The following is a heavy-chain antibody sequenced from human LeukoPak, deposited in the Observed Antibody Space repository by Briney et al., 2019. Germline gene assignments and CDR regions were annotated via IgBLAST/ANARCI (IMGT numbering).Heavy chain of an antibody. V-gene: IGHV3-30*02. CDR3: AELWLTGTFGAFDI. CDR1: GFTFSSYG. CDR2: IRYDGSNK. Sequence: GGSLRLSCAASGFTFSSYGMHWVRQAPGKGLEWVAFIRYDGSNKYYANSVKGRFTISRDNSKNTLYLQMNSLRAEDTAVYYCAELWLTGTFGAFDIWGQGTMVTVSS. D-gene: IGHD1-7*01. J-gene: IGHJ3*02.